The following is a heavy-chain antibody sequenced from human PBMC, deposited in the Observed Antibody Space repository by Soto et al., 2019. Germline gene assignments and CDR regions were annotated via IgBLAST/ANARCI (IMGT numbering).Heavy chain of an antibody. J-gene: IGHJ5*02. CDR1: GFTFSSYA. Sequence: GGSLRLSCAASGFTFSSYAMSWVRQAPGKGLEWVSAISGSGGSTYYADSVKGRFTISRDNSKNTLYLQMNSLRAEDTAVYYCAKQNYDFWSGYSKALGFWFDPWGQGTLVTVSS. V-gene: IGHV3-23*01. D-gene: IGHD3-3*01. CDR3: AKQNYDFWSGYSKALGFWFDP. CDR2: ISGSGGST.